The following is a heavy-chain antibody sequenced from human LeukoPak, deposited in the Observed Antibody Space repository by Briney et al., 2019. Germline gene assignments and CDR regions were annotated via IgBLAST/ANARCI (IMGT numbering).Heavy chain of an antibody. CDR1: GYTFTSYY. D-gene: IGHD5-18*01. V-gene: IGHV1-46*01. CDR2: INPSGGST. Sequence: GASVKVSCKASGYTFTSYYMHWVRQAPGQGLEWMGIINPSGGSTSYAQKFQGRVTMTRDMSTSTVYMELSSLRSEDTAVYYCARLRVRGYGYGPWEGPTWLDYWGQGTLVTVSS. J-gene: IGHJ4*02. CDR3: ARLRVRGYGYGPWEGPTWLDY.